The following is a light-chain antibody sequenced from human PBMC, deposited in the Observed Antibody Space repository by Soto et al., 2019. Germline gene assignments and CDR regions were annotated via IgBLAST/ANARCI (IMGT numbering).Light chain of an antibody. CDR1: QSVSYN. Sequence: EIVMTQSPATLSVSTGERANLSCRASQSVSYNLAWYQQTPGQAPRLLIYGASTRATGIPARFSGSWSGTEVTLTISSLQSEDVAVDYGQQYNNWPLTVGGGTKVDIK. J-gene: IGKJ4*01. CDR2: GAS. CDR3: QQYNNWPLT. V-gene: IGKV3-15*01.